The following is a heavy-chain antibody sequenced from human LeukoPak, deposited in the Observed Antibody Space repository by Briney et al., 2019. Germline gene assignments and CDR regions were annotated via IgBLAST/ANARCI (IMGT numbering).Heavy chain of an antibody. CDR2: ISYDGSNK. Sequence: GRSLRLSCAASGFTFSSYGMHWVRQAPGKGLEWVAVISYDGSNKYCADSVKGRFTISRDNSKNTLYLQMNSLRAEDTAVYYCAKSGGYSGHDPGAFDIWGQGTMVTVSS. J-gene: IGHJ3*02. CDR1: GFTFSSYG. D-gene: IGHD5-12*01. CDR3: AKSGGYSGHDPGAFDI. V-gene: IGHV3-30*18.